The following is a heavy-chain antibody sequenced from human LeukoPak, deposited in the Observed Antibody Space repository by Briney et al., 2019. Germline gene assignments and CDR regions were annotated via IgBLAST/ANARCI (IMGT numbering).Heavy chain of an antibody. CDR1: GFTFSSYA. CDR3: AKDRGLAVAGLNWFDP. D-gene: IGHD6-19*01. V-gene: IGHV3-23*01. CDR2: ISGSGGST. Sequence: GGSLRLSCAASGFTFSSYAMSWVRQAPGKGLECLSAISGSGGSTYYADSVKGRFTISRDNSKNTLYLQMNSLRAEDTAVYYCAKDRGLAVAGLNWFDPWGQGTLVTVSS. J-gene: IGHJ5*02.